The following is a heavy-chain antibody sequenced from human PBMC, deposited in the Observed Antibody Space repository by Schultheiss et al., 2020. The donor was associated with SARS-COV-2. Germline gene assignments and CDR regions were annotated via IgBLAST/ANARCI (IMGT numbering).Heavy chain of an antibody. D-gene: IGHD4-23*01. Sequence: GGSLRLSCAASGFTFSSYAMHWVRQAPGKGLEWVSVIYSGGSTYYADSVKGRFTISRDNSKNTLYLQMNSLRAEDTAVYYCASGNGGNLFYYYYYGMDVWGQGTTVTVSS. J-gene: IGHJ6*02. CDR1: GFTFSSYA. CDR3: ASGNGGNLFYYYYYGMDV. V-gene: IGHV3-66*01. CDR2: IYSGGST.